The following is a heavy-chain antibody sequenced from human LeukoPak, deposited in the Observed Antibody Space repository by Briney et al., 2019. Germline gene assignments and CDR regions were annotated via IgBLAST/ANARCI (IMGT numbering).Heavy chain of an antibody. V-gene: IGHV3-23*01. CDR1: GFSFSHYA. CDR3: VRGFYSGSYYYLDT. D-gene: IGHD1-26*01. Sequence: PGGSLRLSCAASGFSFSHYAMTWVRQAPGKGLEWVTVISGSGDNTYYANSVKGRFTISRGNSKNTAYLQMDSLRAEDTAVYICVRGFYSGSYYYLDTWGQGTQVTVSS. CDR2: ISGSGDNT. J-gene: IGHJ5*02.